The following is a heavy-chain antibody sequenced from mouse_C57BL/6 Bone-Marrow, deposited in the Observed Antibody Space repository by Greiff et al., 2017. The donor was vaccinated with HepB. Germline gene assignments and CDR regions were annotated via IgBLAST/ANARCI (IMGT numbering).Heavy chain of an antibody. V-gene: IGHV5-9*01. D-gene: IGHD1-1*01. CDR2: ISGGGGNT. J-gene: IGHJ4*01. CDR1: GFTFSSYT. Sequence: EVKLVESGGGLVKPGGSLKLSCEASGFTFSSYTMSWVRQTPEKRLEWVATISGGGGNTYYPDSVKGRFTISRDNANNTLYLQMSSLRSEDTALYYCARHYYGSSSYAMDYWGQGTSVTVSS. CDR3: ARHYYGSSSYAMDY.